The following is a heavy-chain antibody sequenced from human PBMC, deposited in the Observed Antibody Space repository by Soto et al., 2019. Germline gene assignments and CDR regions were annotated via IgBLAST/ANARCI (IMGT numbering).Heavy chain of an antibody. D-gene: IGHD3-16*01. J-gene: IGHJ4*02. CDR1: GFTFSMYW. Sequence: EVQLVESGGGLVQPGGSLRLSCAASGFTFSMYWMHWVRQAPGKGLLWVSRINGDGTDTTYADSVKGRFTISRDNAKNTVYLQMNGLRAEDTVVYYCAREVGRGSGSYYLDYWGQETLVTVSS. V-gene: IGHV3-74*03. CDR3: AREVGRGSGSYYLDY. CDR2: INGDGTDT.